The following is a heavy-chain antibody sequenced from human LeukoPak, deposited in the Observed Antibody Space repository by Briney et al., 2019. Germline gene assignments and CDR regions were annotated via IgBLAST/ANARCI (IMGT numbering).Heavy chain of an antibody. J-gene: IGHJ4*02. CDR2: ISAYNGNT. Sequence: ASVKVSCKASGYTFTSYGISWVRQAPGQGLEWMGWISAYNGNTNYAQKFQGRVTMTRDTSISTAYMELSRLRSDDTAVYYCARDLEGGDSGGYDYWGQGTLVTVSS. V-gene: IGHV1-18*01. CDR1: GYTFTSYG. CDR3: ARDLEGGDSGGYDY. D-gene: IGHD6-19*01.